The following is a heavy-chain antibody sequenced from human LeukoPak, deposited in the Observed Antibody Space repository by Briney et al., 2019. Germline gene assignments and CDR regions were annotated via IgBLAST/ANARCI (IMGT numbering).Heavy chain of an antibody. CDR3: ARDRCSSSSCPGDYYMDV. CDR1: GGSISSYS. CDR2: IYTSGST. J-gene: IGHJ6*03. V-gene: IGHV4-4*07. D-gene: IGHD2-2*01. Sequence: SETLSLTCTVSGGSISSYSWSWIRQPAGKGLEWIGHIYTSGSTNYNPSLKSRVTISVDRSKNQFSLKLSSVTAADTAVYYCARDRCSSSSCPGDYYMDVWGKGTTVTVSS.